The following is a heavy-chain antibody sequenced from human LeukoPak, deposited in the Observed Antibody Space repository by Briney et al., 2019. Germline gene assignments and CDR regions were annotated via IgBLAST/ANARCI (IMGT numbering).Heavy chain of an antibody. Sequence: GGSLRLSCAASGFTFSNAWMSWVRQAPGKGLEWVGRIKSKTDGGTTDYAAPVKGRFTISRDDSKNALYLQMNSLKTEDTAVYYCTTLRGYYDSSGLPIGYWGQGTLVTVSS. J-gene: IGHJ4*02. CDR2: IKSKTDGGTT. CDR1: GFTFSNAW. CDR3: TTLRGYYDSSGLPIGY. V-gene: IGHV3-15*01. D-gene: IGHD3-22*01.